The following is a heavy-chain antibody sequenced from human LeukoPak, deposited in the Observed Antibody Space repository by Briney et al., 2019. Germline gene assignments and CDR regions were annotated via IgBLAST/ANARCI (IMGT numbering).Heavy chain of an antibody. CDR2: IYYSGST. Sequence: PSETLSLTCTVSGGSISSYYWSWIRQPPGKGLEWIGYIYYSGSTNYNPSLKSRVTISVDTSKNQFSLKLSSVTAADTAVYYCARQGGLVDHPAFDDAFDIWGQGTMVTVSS. CDR3: ARQGGLVDHPAFDDAFDI. J-gene: IGHJ3*02. D-gene: IGHD1-14*01. V-gene: IGHV4-59*08. CDR1: GGSISSYY.